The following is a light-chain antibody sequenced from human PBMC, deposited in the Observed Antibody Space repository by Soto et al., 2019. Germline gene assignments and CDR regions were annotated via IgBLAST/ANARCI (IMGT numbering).Light chain of an antibody. CDR1: QSVLDSADNKNY. V-gene: IGKV4-1*01. CDR3: QQYYSIPFT. Sequence: DIVMTQSPDSLAVSLGERATIKCKSGQSVLDSADNKNYLTWYQQKPGQPPKLLIYWASTRESGVPDRFSGGGSGTDFTLTISSLQAEDEAVYYCQQYYSIPFTFGPGTKVDIK. CDR2: WAS. J-gene: IGKJ3*01.